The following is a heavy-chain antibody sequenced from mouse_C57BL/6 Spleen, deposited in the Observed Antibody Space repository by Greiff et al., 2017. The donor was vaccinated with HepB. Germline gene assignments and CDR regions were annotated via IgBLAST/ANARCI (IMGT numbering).Heavy chain of an antibody. J-gene: IGHJ2*01. CDR1: GFTFSSYA. V-gene: IGHV5-4*01. D-gene: IGHD1-1*01. CDR2: ISDGGSYT. Sequence: EVQVVESGGGLVKPGGSLKLSCAASGFTFSSYAMSWVRQTPEKRLEWVATISDGGSYTYYPDNVKGRFTISRDNAKNNLYLQMSHLKSEDTAMYYCARVGSYGSIFDYWGQGTTLTVSS. CDR3: ARVGSYGSIFDY.